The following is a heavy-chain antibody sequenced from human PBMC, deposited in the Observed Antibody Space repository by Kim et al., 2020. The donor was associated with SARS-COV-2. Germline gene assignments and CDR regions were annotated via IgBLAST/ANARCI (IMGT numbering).Heavy chain of an antibody. CDR3: ARRLTMIRGAAVSGMDV. CDR2: ITASGGST. CDR1: GFTFSNYA. J-gene: IGHJ6*01. V-gene: IGHV3-23*01. D-gene: IGHD3-10*01. Sequence: GGSLRLSCAASGFTFSNYAMTWVRQAPGRGLEWVSSITASGGSTYSADSVKGRFSISRDNSQNIMYVQMNSLRADDTAVYYCARRLTMIRGAAVSGMDV.